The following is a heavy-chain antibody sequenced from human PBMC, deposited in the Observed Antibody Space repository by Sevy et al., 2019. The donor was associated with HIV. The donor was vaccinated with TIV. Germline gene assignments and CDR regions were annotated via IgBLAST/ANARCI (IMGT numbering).Heavy chain of an antibody. J-gene: IGHJ4*02. V-gene: IGHV5-51*01. D-gene: IGHD3-10*01. CDR2: FHPGDSES. CDR1: GYNFTRYW. Sequence: GESLKISCKVSGYNFTRYWSGWVRQMPGKGLEWLVIFHPGDSESRYSPSFQGHVTISADKSITTAYLQWSSLKASDTAMYYCARGSASYDFWGQGTLVTVSS. CDR3: ARGSASYDF.